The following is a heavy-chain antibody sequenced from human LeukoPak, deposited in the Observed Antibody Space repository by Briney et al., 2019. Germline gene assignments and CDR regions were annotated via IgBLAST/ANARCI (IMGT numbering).Heavy chain of an antibody. Sequence: PSETLSLTCAVYGGSFSGYYWSWIRQPPGKGLEWIGEINHSGSTNYNPSLKSRVTISVDTSKNQFSLKLSSVIAADTAVYYCARAVLPHYFDYWGQGTLVTVSS. V-gene: IGHV4-34*01. J-gene: IGHJ4*02. CDR3: ARAVLPHYFDY. CDR2: INHSGST. CDR1: GGSFSGYY.